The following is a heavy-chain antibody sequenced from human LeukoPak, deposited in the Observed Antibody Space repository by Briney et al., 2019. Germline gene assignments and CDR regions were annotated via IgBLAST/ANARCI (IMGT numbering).Heavy chain of an antibody. CDR3: ARERTGYYMAV. CDR1: GFTFRGYW. CDR2: ISYDGSNK. J-gene: IGHJ6*03. V-gene: IGHV3-30*02. Sequence: GGSLRLSCAASGFTFRGYWMSCVRQAPGKGLECVAFISYDGSNKYYVDSVKGRFTISRDDSKNTLYLQMNSLRAEDTAVYYCARERTGYYMAVWGKGTTVTISS. D-gene: IGHD1-14*01.